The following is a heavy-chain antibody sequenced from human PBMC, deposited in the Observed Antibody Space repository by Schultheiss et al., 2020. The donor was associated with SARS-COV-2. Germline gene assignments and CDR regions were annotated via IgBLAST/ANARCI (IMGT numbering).Heavy chain of an antibody. Sequence: GGSLRLSCAASGFTVSSNYMSWVRQAPGKGLEWVSVIYSGGSTYYADSVKGRFTISRDNSKNSLYLQMNSLRAEDTAVYYCARWSRAAAGIFDYWGQGTLVTAPQ. CDR3: ARWSRAAAGIFDY. CDR2: IYSGGST. CDR1: GFTVSSNY. D-gene: IGHD6-13*01. V-gene: IGHV3-53*01. J-gene: IGHJ4*02.